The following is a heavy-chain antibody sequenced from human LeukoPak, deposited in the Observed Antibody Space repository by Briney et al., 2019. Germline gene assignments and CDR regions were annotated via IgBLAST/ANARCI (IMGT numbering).Heavy chain of an antibody. CDR3: ARSLGWYAGLDY. D-gene: IGHD6-19*01. CDR2: INPNSGGT. Sequence: ASVKVSCKASGYTFTGYYMHRVRQAPGQGLEWMGWINPNSGGTNYAQKFQGRVTMTRDTSISTAYMELSRLRSDDTAVYYCARSLGWYAGLDYWGQGTLVTVSS. J-gene: IGHJ4*02. V-gene: IGHV1-2*02. CDR1: GYTFTGYY.